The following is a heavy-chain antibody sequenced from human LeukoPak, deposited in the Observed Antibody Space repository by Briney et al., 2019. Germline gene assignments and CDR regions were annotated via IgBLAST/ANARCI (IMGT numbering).Heavy chain of an antibody. CDR2: IYYSGSA. CDR3: ARGPDFFDY. Sequence: PSETRSLTCAVSGGSISSADFYWSWIRQHPGKGLEWIGFIYYSGSAYYNPSLKSRVSISIDTSKNQFSLTLNSVTAADTAVYYCARGPDFFDYWGQGTLVTVSS. CDR1: GGSISSADFY. J-gene: IGHJ4*02. V-gene: IGHV4-31*11.